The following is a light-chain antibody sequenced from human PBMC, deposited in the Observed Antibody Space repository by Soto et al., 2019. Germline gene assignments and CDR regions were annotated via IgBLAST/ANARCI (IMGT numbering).Light chain of an antibody. CDR2: DAS. CDR1: PRVSSY. V-gene: IGKV3-11*01. Sequence: EIVVPQAPATVSVSPGERATLSCRASPRVSSYLAWYQQKPGQAPRLLIHDASNRSAGIPARCSGSGSGTDVSLCIAIIEPEDLAVYDLLKETNWPPSIVFGQGTRLEIK. J-gene: IGKJ5*01. CDR3: LKETNWPPSIV.